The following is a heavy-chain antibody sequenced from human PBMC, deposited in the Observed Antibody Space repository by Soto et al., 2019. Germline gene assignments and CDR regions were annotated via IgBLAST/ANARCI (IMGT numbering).Heavy chain of an antibody. CDR1: GFTFSSYA. CDR2: ICYDGSNT. Sequence: GGSLRLSCAASGFTFSSYAMSWVRQAPGKGLERVSVICYDGSNTFYAVSVKGRFTISIDNSKNTLYLQMNSLIAEDTAVYYCAKVDERAAPLYSSGWYYFDYWGQGTLVTVSS. J-gene: IGHJ4*02. V-gene: IGHV3-23*03. CDR3: AKVDERAAPLYSSGWYYFDY. D-gene: IGHD6-19*01.